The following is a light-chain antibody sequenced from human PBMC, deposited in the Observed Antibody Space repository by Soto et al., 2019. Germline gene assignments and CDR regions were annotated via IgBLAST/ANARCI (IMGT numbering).Light chain of an antibody. CDR2: AAS. CDR1: QSISRY. J-gene: IGKJ2*01. CDR3: QQSYMSPYT. Sequence: DIQMTQSPASLSASVGDSVSITCRASQSISRYLNWYQQIPGKAPKLLIYAASTLQRGVPSRFSGGGSGTTFTLTISSLQPEDFAIYYCQQSYMSPYTFGQGTKLNIK. V-gene: IGKV1-39*01.